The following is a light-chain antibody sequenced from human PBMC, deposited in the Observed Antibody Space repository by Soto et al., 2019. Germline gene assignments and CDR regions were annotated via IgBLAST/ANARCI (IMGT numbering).Light chain of an antibody. CDR2: AAS. CDR3: QKYDRAPAA. Sequence: DIQVTQSPYSLSASPGDRITITCRASQDIKKFLAWYQQKPGEVPHILIYAASTLRPGVPSRFSGNASGTDFTLTIASLQPEDVATYYCQKYDRAPAAFGQGTQVDVK. J-gene: IGKJ1*01. CDR1: QDIKKF. V-gene: IGKV1-27*01.